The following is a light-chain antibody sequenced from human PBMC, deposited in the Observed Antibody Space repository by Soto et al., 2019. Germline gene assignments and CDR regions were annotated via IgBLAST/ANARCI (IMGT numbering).Light chain of an antibody. J-gene: IGLJ1*01. Sequence: QSALTQPASVSGSHGQSITISCTGTGSDVGGYNYVSWYQQHPGKAPKTMIYGVSNRPSGVSDRFFGSKSGSTASLTISGVQADDEADYYCSSYTSSTTLVCGTGTKLTVL. CDR2: GVS. V-gene: IGLV2-14*01. CDR3: SSYTSSTTLV. CDR1: GSDVGGYNY.